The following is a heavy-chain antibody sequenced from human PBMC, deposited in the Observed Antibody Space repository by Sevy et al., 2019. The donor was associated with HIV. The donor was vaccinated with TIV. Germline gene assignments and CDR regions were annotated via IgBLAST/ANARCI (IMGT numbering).Heavy chain of an antibody. CDR2: IYWDEDK. Sequence: SGPTLVNPTQTLTLTCTFSGFSLSTAGVGVGWIRQPPGKALECLALIYWDEDKRYRTSLRSRLTINKDTSKNQVVLTRTNMDPVDTATYYCVHSRMRGNGMDVWGQGTTVTVSS. V-gene: IGHV2-5*02. J-gene: IGHJ6*02. CDR3: VHSRMRGNGMDV. CDR1: GFSLSTAGVG.